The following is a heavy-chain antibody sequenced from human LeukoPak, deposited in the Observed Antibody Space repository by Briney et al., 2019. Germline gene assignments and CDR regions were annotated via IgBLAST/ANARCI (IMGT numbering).Heavy chain of an antibody. D-gene: IGHD3-9*01. J-gene: IGHJ3*02. Sequence: ASVKVSCKASGYTFTSYDINWVRQATGQGLEWMGWMNPNSGNTGYAQKFQGRVTMTEDTSTDTAYMELSSLRSEDTAVYYCATDSPYDILTGYYRLVGAFDIWGRGTMVTVSS. V-gene: IGHV1-8*01. CDR1: GYTFTSYD. CDR2: MNPNSGNT. CDR3: ATDSPYDILTGYYRLVGAFDI.